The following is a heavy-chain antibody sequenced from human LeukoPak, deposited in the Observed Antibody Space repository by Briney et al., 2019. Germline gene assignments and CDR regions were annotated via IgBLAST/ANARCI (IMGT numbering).Heavy chain of an antibody. V-gene: IGHV3-23*01. CDR2: ISCSGGST. CDR3: AKDEYYYDSSGYPRAFDI. Sequence: PGGSLRLSCAASGFTFSSYAMSWVRQAPGKGLEWVSAISCSGGSTYYADSVKGRFTISRDNSKNTLYLQMNSLRAEDTAVYYCAKDEYYYDSSGYPRAFDIWGQGTMVTVSS. J-gene: IGHJ3*02. CDR1: GFTFSSYA. D-gene: IGHD3-22*01.